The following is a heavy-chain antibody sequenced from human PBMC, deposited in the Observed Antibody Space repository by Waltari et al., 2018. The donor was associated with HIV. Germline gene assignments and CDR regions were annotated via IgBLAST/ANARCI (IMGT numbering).Heavy chain of an antibody. CDR3: AKAVMETAVSSPVDC. CDR2: ISGSAGTT. CDR1: GFTFNNFA. V-gene: IGHV3-23*04. D-gene: IGHD5-18*01. J-gene: IGHJ4*02. Sequence: EVQLVESGGGLVQPGGSLRLSCTASGFTFNNFAMSWVHQAPGKGLEWILVISGSAGTTSYADSVKGRFTVSRDNFKNTVYLQMNSIRAGDTAIYYCAKAVMETAVSSPVDCWGQGALVTFSS.